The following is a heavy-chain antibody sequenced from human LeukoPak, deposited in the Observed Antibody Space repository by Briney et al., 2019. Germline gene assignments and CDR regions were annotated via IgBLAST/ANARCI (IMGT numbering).Heavy chain of an antibody. CDR1: GFTFSNYA. Sequence: PGGSLRLSCAASGFTFSNYAMSWVRQAPGKGLEWVSAMSGSGSSTYYADSVKGRLTISRDNSKNTLFLQMNSLRVEDTAVYYCAKDFYDSSGSRYDYWGQGTLVTVSS. D-gene: IGHD3-22*01. J-gene: IGHJ4*02. V-gene: IGHV3-23*01. CDR2: MSGSGSST. CDR3: AKDFYDSSGSRYDY.